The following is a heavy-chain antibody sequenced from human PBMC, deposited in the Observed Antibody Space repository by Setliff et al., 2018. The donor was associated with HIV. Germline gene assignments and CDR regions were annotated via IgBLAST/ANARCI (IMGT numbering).Heavy chain of an antibody. V-gene: IGHV3-30*02. CDR2: IRFDGSYK. Sequence: GGSLRLSCVASRFSLFRDYGMHWVRQAPGKGLEWVAFIRFDGSYKYYADSVEGRFTISRDNYKNTLYLQMNSLRAEDTAVYYCAKDGEEWELLGSAFDIWGQGTMVTVSS. J-gene: IGHJ3*02. CDR1: RFSLFRDYG. CDR3: AKDGEEWELLGSAFDI. D-gene: IGHD1-26*01.